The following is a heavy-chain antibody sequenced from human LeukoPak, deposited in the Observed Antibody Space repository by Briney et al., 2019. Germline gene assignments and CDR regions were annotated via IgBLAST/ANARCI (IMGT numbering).Heavy chain of an antibody. D-gene: IGHD3-9*01. CDR2: ISYDGSSK. Sequence: GGSLRLSCAASGFTFSSYGMHWVRQAPGKGLEWVAVISYDGSSKYYADSVKGRFTISRDNSKNTLYLQMNSLRAEDTAVYYCAKVSGVLRYFDWLSTPPYYFDYWGQGTLVTVSS. J-gene: IGHJ4*02. CDR3: AKVSGVLRYFDWLSTPPYYFDY. CDR1: GFTFSSYG. V-gene: IGHV3-30*18.